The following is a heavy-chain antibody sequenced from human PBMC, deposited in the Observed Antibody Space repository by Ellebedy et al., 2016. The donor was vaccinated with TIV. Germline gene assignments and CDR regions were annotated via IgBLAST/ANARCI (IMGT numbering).Heavy chain of an antibody. CDR2: ISYDGSNK. J-gene: IGHJ6*02. V-gene: IGHV3-30*18. CDR1: GFTFSSYG. D-gene: IGHD5-12*01. CDR3: AKDRSVDIVATGPYYYYGMDV. Sequence: GESLKISXAASGFTFSSYGMHWVRQAPGKGLEWVAVISYDGSNKYYADSVKGRFTISRDNSKNTLYLQMNSLRAEDTAVYYCAKDRSVDIVATGPYYYYGMDVWGQGTTVTVSS.